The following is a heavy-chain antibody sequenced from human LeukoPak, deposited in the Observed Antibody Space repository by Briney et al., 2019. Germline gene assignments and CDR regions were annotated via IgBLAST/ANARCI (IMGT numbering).Heavy chain of an antibody. V-gene: IGHV4-4*02. CDR1: GGSIDITNY. J-gene: IGHJ4*02. CDR2: ISHDGTT. CDR3: TRENRPFCPFAF. D-gene: IGHD2/OR15-2a*01. Sequence: SETLSLTCGVSGGSIDITNYWSWVRQAPGKGLEWIGEISHDGTTNYRPSPRSRVAMSFDRANNQFSLSLTSVTAADTAVYYCTRENRPFCPFAFWGQGVLVTVSS.